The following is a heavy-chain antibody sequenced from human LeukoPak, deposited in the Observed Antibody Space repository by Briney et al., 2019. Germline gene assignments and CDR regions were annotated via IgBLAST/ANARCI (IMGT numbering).Heavy chain of an antibody. J-gene: IGHJ4*02. CDR2: IIPIFGTA. V-gene: IGHV1-69*06. CDR1: GYTFTNFD. Sequence: SVKVSCKASGYTFTNFDINWVRQAPGKGLEWMGGIIPIFGTANYAQKFQGRGTITADKSTSTAYMELSSLRSEDTAVYYCARGPGTAMVNREDYWGQGTLVTVSS. CDR3: ARGPGTAMVNREDY. D-gene: IGHD5-18*01.